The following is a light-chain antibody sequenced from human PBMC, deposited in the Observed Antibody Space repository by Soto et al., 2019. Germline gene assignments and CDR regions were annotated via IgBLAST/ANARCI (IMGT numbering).Light chain of an antibody. Sequence: EIVMTHSPATVSVYPGEGATFSCRASQSVSSRYLAWYQQKPGQAPRLLIYSASSRATGIPDKFSGSGSGTDFTLTISRLEAEDSAVYYCQQYGSSPPITFCQGTRLAI. CDR2: SAS. CDR1: QSVSSRY. V-gene: IGKV3-20*01. CDR3: QQYGSSPPIT. J-gene: IGKJ5*01.